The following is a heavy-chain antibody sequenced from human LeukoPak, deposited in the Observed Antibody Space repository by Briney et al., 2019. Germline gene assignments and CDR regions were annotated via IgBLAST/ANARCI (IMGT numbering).Heavy chain of an antibody. V-gene: IGHV1-24*01. CDR2: FDPGDGET. CDR3: ATGGYSSSWHNPLFDY. CDR1: GYTLTELS. Sequence: ASVKVSCKVSGYTLTELSMHWVRQAPGKGLEWMGGFDPGDGETIYAQKFQGRVTMTEDTSTDTAYMELSSLRSEDTAVYYCATGGYSSSWHNPLFDYWGQGTLVTVSS. D-gene: IGHD6-13*01. J-gene: IGHJ4*02.